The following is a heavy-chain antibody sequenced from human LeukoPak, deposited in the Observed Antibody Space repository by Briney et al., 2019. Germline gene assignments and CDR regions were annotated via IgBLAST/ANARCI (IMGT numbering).Heavy chain of an antibody. CDR2: IYHSGTT. Sequence: SGTLSLTCAVSGDSIDSSHWWSWVRQPPGKGLEWIGEIYHSGTTNYNPSLKSRVTMSVDKSKNQFSLKLNSVTAADTAVYYCARDRPQVSSFNFFDPWGQGTLVTVSS. J-gene: IGHJ5*02. V-gene: IGHV4-4*02. CDR1: GDSIDSSHW. CDR3: ARDRPQVSSFNFFDP. D-gene: IGHD6-6*01.